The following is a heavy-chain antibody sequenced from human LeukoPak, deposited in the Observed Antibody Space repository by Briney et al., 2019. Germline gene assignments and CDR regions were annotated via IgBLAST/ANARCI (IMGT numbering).Heavy chain of an antibody. V-gene: IGHV1-8*01. CDR3: ARGLGELLGDYYFDY. CDR1: GYTFTSYD. D-gene: IGHD3-10*01. J-gene: IGHJ4*02. CDR2: MNPNSGNT. Sequence: GASVKVSCKASGYTFTSYDINWVRQATGQGLEWMGWMNPNSGNTGYAQKFQGRVTMTRNTSISTAYMELSSLRSEDMAVYYCARGLGELLGDYYFDYWGQGTLVTVSS.